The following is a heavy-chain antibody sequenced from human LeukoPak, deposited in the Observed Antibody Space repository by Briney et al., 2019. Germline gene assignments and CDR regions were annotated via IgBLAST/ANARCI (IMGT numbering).Heavy chain of an antibody. J-gene: IGHJ3*02. CDR1: GGSISSYY. D-gene: IGHD2-2*01. CDR2: IYTSGST. Sequence: SETLSLTCTVSGGSISSYYWSWIRQPAGKGLEWIGRIYTSGSTNYNPSLKSRVTMSVDTSKNQFSLKLSSLTAADTAVYYCARDGYSSGYCSSTSCPMYDAFDIWGQGTMVTVSS. CDR3: ARDGYSSGYCSSTSCPMYDAFDI. V-gene: IGHV4-4*07.